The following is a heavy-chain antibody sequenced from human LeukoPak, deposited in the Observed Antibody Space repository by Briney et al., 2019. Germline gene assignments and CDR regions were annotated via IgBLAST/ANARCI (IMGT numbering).Heavy chain of an antibody. V-gene: IGHV4-59*01. D-gene: IGHD1-26*01. Sequence: SETLSLTCSVFGGSISRYYWSWIRQPPGKGLEWIGYTHYSGSTSYNPSLKSRVIISVDTSKNQLSLKLSSVTAADTAVYYCARDGVVGATRGVGYFDYWGQGTLVTVSS. J-gene: IGHJ4*02. CDR3: ARDGVVGATRGVGYFDY. CDR2: THYSGST. CDR1: GGSISRYY.